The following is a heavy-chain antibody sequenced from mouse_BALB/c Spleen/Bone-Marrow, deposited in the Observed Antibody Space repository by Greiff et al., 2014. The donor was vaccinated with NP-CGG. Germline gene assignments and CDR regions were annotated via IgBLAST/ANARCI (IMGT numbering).Heavy chain of an antibody. V-gene: IGHV1-54*01. CDR2: INPGSGGT. J-gene: IGHJ4*01. CDR1: GYAFTNYL. Sequence: LVESGAELVRPGTSVKVSCKASGYAFTNYLIEWVRQRPGQGLEWIGVINPGSGGTNYNEKFKGKATLTADKSSSTAYMQLSSLTSDDSAVYFCARRDYAMDYWGQGTSVTVSS. CDR3: ARRDYAMDY.